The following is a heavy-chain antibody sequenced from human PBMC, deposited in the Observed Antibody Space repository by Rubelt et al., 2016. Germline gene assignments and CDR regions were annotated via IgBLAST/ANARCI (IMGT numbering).Heavy chain of an antibody. CDR3: ARDVRRSYYYGSGSFSRFDY. CDR1: GGSFSGYY. V-gene: IGHV4-34*01. Sequence: QVQLQQWGAGLLKPSETLSLTCAVYGGSFSGYYWSWIRQPPGKGLEWIGEINHSGSTNYNPSLKCLVTFSVDTSKNQFSLKLSSVTAADTAVYYCARDVRRSYYYGSGSFSRFDYWGQGTLVTVSS. J-gene: IGHJ4*02. D-gene: IGHD3-10*01. CDR2: INHSGST.